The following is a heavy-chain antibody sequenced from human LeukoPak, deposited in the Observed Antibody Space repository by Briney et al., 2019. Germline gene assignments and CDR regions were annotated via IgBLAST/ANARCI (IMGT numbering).Heavy chain of an antibody. CDR3: ARDLEQWLVRYYYYMDV. CDR1: GFTFNSYG. V-gene: IGHV3-30*02. Sequence: QSGGSLRLSCTASGFTFNSYGMHWVRQAPGKGLEWVAFIRFDASNYYYADSVKGRFTISRDNAKNSLYLQMNSLRAEDTAVYYCARDLEQWLVRYYYYMDVWGKGTTVTVSS. J-gene: IGHJ6*03. D-gene: IGHD6-19*01. CDR2: IRFDASNY.